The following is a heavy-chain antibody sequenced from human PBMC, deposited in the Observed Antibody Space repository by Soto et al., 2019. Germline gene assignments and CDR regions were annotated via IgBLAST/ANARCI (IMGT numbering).Heavy chain of an antibody. CDR1: GGTFSSYA. V-gene: IGHV1-69*06. CDR3: ATVDISTWIDGMDV. J-gene: IGHJ6*02. D-gene: IGHD6-13*01. CDR2: TFPMFGKA. Sequence: QVQLVQSGAEVRKPGSSVKVSCKASGGTFSSYAISWVRQAPGQGLEWMGGTFPMFGKANYAQKFQGRVTISADKSTSTAYMELSSLTSQDPAVYYCATVDISTWIDGMDVWGQWTTVTVSS.